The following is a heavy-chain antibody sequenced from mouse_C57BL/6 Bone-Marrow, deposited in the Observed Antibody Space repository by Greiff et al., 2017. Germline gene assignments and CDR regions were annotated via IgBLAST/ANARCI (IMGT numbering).Heavy chain of an antibody. Sequence: QVQLQQSGPGLVAPSQCLSITCTVSGFSLTSYGVDWVRQSPGKGLEWLGVIWGVGRTNYNSALKSRLGNSKDNSKRQVFLKMNRLQTDDTAVYSCASDRGYHYWGQGTTLTVSS. J-gene: IGHJ2*01. CDR3: ASDRGYHY. CDR2: IWGVGRT. V-gene: IGHV2-6*01. D-gene: IGHD2-2*01. CDR1: GFSLTSYG.